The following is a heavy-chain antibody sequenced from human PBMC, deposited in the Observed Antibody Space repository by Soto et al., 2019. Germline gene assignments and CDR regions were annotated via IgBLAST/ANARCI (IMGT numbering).Heavy chain of an antibody. CDR2: IYYSGST. J-gene: IGHJ4*02. CDR1: GGSISSYY. D-gene: IGHD3-10*01. Sequence: PSETLSLTCTVSGGSISSYYWSWIRQPPGKGLEWIGYIYYSGSTNYNPSLKSRVTISVDTSKNQFSLKLNSMTAADTAVYYCARHNYGSGSTYFDYWAREPWSPSPQ. CDR3: ARHNYGSGSTYFDY. V-gene: IGHV4-59*08.